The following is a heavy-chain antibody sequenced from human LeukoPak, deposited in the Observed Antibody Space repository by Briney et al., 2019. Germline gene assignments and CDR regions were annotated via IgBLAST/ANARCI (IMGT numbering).Heavy chain of an antibody. CDR1: GYTFTSYA. J-gene: IGHJ4*02. V-gene: IGHV1-3*01. Sequence: ASVKVSCKASGYTFTSYAMHWVRQAPGQRLEWMGWINAGNGNTKYSQKFQGRVTITRDTSASTAYMELSSLRSDDTAVYYCARVEFADYYDSSGLVYWGQGTLVTVSS. CDR3: ARVEFADYYDSSGLVY. D-gene: IGHD3-22*01. CDR2: INAGNGNT.